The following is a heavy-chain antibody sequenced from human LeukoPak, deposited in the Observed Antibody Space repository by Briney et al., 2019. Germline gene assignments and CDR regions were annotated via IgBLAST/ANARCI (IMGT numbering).Heavy chain of an antibody. CDR3: ARASSGRYYFDY. CDR1: GYTFTNYD. V-gene: IGHV1-8*01. D-gene: IGHD2-15*01. Sequence: ASVKVSCKASGYTFTNYDIYWVRQATGQGLEWMGWMSSNSGNTIYAQMLQGRVTMSRNTSISTAYMELSSLRSEDTAVYYCARASSGRYYFDYWGQGTLVTVSS. CDR2: MSSNSGNT. J-gene: IGHJ4*02.